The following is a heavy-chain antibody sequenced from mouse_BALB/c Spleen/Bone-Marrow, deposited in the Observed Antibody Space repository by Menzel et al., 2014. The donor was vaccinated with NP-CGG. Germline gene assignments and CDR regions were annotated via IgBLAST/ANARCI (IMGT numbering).Heavy chain of an antibody. CDR1: GYTFSNYW. V-gene: IGHV1-9*01. D-gene: IGHD1-1*01. CDR2: ILPGSGGT. CDR3: ARKWPYYYGSGGYAMDY. J-gene: IGHJ4*01. Sequence: QVQLQQSGAELMKPGASVKISCKATGYTFSNYWIEWVKQRPGHGLEWIGEILPGSGGTNYNDKFKVKATFTADTSSNTAYMQLSSLTSEDSAVYYCARKWPYYYGSGGYAMDYWGQGTSVPVSS.